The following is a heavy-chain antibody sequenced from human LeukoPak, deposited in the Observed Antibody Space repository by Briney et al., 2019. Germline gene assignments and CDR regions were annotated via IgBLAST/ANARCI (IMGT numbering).Heavy chain of an antibody. CDR1: GFTFSSYA. D-gene: IGHD2-21*02. V-gene: IGHV3-23*01. CDR3: AKSLAYCGGDCPENFDY. CDR2: ISGSGGST. Sequence: PGGSLRLSCAASGFTFSSYAMSWVRQAPGKGLEWVSAISGSGGSTYYADSVKGRFTISRDNSKNTLYLQMNSLRAEDTAVYYCAKSLAYCGGDCPENFDYWGQGTLVTVSS. J-gene: IGHJ4*02.